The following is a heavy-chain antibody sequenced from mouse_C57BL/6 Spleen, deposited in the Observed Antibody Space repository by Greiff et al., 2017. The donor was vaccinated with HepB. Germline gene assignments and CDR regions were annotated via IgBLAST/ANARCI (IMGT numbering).Heavy chain of an antibody. CDR2: IDPEDGDT. CDR3: TRYGYDTWFAY. D-gene: IGHD2-2*01. Sequence: EVQLQQSGAELVRPGASVKLSCTASGFNIKDYYMHWVKQRPEQGLEWIGRIDPEDGDTEYAPKFQGKATMTADTSSNTAYLQLSSLTSEDTAVYYCTRYGYDTWFAYWGHRTLVTVSA. J-gene: IGHJ3*01. V-gene: IGHV14-1*01. CDR1: GFNIKDYY.